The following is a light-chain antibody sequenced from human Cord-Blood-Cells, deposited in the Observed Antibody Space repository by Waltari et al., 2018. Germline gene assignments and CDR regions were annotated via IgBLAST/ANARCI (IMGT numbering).Light chain of an antibody. V-gene: IGKV3-20*01. CDR1: QSVSSSY. CDR2: GAS. J-gene: IGKJ3*01. CDR3: QQYGSSPGFT. Sequence: EIVLTQSPGTLSLSPGERATLSCRASQSVSSSYLAWYQQKPGQAPRHLIYGASSRATGIPDRFSGSGSGTDFTLTISRLEPEDFVAYYCQQYGSSPGFTFGPGTKVDIK.